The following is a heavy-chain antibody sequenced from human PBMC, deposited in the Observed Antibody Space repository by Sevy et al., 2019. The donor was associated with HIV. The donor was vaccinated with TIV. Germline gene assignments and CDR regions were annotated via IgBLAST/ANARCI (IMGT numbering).Heavy chain of an antibody. CDR3: TTGGSLFQH. Sequence: WGSLRLSCAASGFTFNNVWMSWVRQAPGKGLEWVAHIKSKSDGGTTDYAAPVRGRFTISRDDSKNTLYLQMNSLKTEDTAVYYCTTGGSLFQHRGQGTLVTVSS. CDR1: GFTFNNVW. D-gene: IGHD3-16*01. V-gene: IGHV3-15*01. J-gene: IGHJ1*01. CDR2: IKSKSDGGTT.